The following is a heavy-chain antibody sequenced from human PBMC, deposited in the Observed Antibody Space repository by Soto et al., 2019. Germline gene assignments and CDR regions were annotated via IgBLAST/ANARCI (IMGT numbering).Heavy chain of an antibody. J-gene: IGHJ4*02. CDR2: IYWDDDK. Sequence: QITLKESGPTLVKPTQPLTLTCTFSGFSLSTSGVGVGWIRQPPGKALEWLAIIYWDDDKRYRPSLKRRLTITKDTSKNQVVLTMTNMDPMDTAKYYCIHRRSGSYYNYWGQGTLVTVSS. CDR1: GFSLSTSGVG. CDR3: IHRRSGSYYNY. V-gene: IGHV2-5*02. D-gene: IGHD1-26*01.